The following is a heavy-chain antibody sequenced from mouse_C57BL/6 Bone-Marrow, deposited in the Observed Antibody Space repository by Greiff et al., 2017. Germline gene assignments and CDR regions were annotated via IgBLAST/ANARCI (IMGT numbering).Heavy chain of an antibody. V-gene: IGHV1-69*01. CDR1: GYTFTSYW. J-gene: IGHJ4*01. Sequence: QVQLQQPGAELVMPGASVKLSCKASGYTFTSYWMHWVKQRPGQGLEWIGAIDPSDSYTNYNQKFKGKSTLTVDKSSSTAYMQLSSLTSEDSAVYYCARQMITTYYAMDYWGQGTSVTVSS. CDR2: IDPSDSYT. D-gene: IGHD2-4*01. CDR3: ARQMITTYYAMDY.